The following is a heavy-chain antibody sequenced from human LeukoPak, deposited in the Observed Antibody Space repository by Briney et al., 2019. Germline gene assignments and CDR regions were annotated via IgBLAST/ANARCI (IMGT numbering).Heavy chain of an antibody. J-gene: IGHJ3*02. CDR1: GFTFSIYS. V-gene: IGHV3-21*01. D-gene: IGHD3-22*01. Sequence: GGSLRLSCAASGFTFSIYSINWVRQAPGKGLEWVSSISSSGSYIYYADSLKGGFTISRDNAKNSLYLQMNSLRAEDTAVYYCARALPCPYYDSSGYCDDAFDIWGQGTMVTVSS. CDR3: ARALPCPYYDSSGYCDDAFDI. CDR2: ISSSGSYI.